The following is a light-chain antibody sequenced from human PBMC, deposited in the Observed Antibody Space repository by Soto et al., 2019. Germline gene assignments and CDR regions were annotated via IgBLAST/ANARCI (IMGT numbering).Light chain of an antibody. CDR3: QQYDNLPRT. V-gene: IGKV1-33*01. CDR2: DAS. CDR1: QDISNY. J-gene: IGKJ1*01. Sequence: DIQMKQSPSSLSASVGDRVNITCQASQDISNYLHWNQQKPGKAPKLLIYDASNLETGVPSRFSGSGSGTDFTFTISSLQHEDIATYYCQQYDNLPRTFGQGTKVEIK.